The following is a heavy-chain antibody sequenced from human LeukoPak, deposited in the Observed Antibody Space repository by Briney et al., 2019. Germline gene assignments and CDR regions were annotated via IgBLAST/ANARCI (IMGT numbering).Heavy chain of an antibody. D-gene: IGHD2-2*01. CDR3: AKGGGVVVVPADVDY. CDR1: GFTFTSHA. V-gene: IGHV3-23*01. Sequence: PGGSLRLSCAASGFTFTSHAMSWVRQAPGKGLEWVSVISGSGGSTYYADSVKGRFTISRDNSKNTLYLQMNSLRAEDTAVYYCAKGGGVVVVPADVDYWGQGTLVTVSS. CDR2: ISGSGGST. J-gene: IGHJ4*02.